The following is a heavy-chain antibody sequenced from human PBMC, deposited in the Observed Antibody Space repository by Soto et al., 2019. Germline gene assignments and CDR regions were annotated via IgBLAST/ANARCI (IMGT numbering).Heavy chain of an antibody. CDR1: GFTFSSYS. V-gene: IGHV3-21*01. CDR2: ISSSSSYI. CDR3: ARDGGVAGTAPFDY. J-gene: IGHJ4*02. D-gene: IGHD1-1*01. Sequence: LRLSCAASGFTFSSYSMNWVRQAPGKGLEWVSSISSSSSYIYYADSVKGRFTISRDNAKNSLYLQMKSLRAEDTAVYYCARDGGVAGTAPFDYWGQGTLVTVSS.